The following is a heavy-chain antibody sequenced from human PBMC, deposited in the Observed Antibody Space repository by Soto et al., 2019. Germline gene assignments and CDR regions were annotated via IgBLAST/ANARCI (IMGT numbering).Heavy chain of an antibody. CDR3: ARGELLPYFFDY. Sequence: EVQLVESGGGLVKPGGSLRLSCAASGFTFSTYSMNWVRQAPGKGLEWVSSISSSSSYIYYADSVKGRFTISRDNAKNSLYLQMNSLRAEDTAVYYRARGELLPYFFDYWGQGTLVTVSS. V-gene: IGHV3-21*01. J-gene: IGHJ4*02. CDR2: ISSSSSYI. CDR1: GFTFSTYS. D-gene: IGHD3-10*01.